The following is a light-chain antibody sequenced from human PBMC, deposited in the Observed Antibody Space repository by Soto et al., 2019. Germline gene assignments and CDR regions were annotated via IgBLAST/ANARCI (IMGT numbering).Light chain of an antibody. CDR2: EVS. J-gene: IGLJ7*01. Sequence: QSALTQPASVSGSPGQSITIPCTGTRRDVGGYNQVSWYQQHPGKAPKLMIYEVSNRPSAVSNRFSGSKSGNTDSLTISGRQAEDEADYYCSSYTIIRGFVFGTGTQLTVL. CDR3: SSYTIIRGFV. CDR1: RRDVGGYNQ. V-gene: IGLV2-14*01.